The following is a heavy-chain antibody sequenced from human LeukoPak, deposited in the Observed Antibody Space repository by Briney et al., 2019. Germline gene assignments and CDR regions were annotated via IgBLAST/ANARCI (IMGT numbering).Heavy chain of an antibody. D-gene: IGHD5-12*01. V-gene: IGHV3-7*01. CDR2: IKQDGSDK. CDR1: GFTLITCW. J-gene: IGHJ4*02. CDR3: ARGRSGYDY. Sequence: GGSLRLSCAASGFTLITCWMSWVRQAPGKGLEWVASIKQDGSDKYSVDSVKGRFTISRDNAKNSLYLQMNSLRAEDTAVYYCARGRSGYDYWGQGTLVTVSS.